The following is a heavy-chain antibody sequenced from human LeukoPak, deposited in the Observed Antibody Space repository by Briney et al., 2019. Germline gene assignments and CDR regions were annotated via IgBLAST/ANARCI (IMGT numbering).Heavy chain of an antibody. CDR2: ISGNSVTI. D-gene: IGHD1-26*01. CDR3: AKILSGTYSFDL. J-gene: IGHJ4*02. Sequence: GESLRLSCTASGSTFSTYPMTWVRQAPGQGLEWFSAISGNSVTIYYADSVKGRFTISRDNSKNTLYLQMYSLRAEDTAVYYCAKILSGTYSFDLWGQGTLVTVSS. CDR1: GSTFSTYP. V-gene: IGHV3-23*01.